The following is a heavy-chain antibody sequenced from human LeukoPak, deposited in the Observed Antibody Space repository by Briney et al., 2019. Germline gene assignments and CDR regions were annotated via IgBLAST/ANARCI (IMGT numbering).Heavy chain of an antibody. CDR3: AKDRGTGFLHDWTVSS. CDR2: ISYDGSNE. D-gene: IGHD3/OR15-3a*01. J-gene: IGHJ4*02. Sequence: GGSLRLSCAASGFTFSSYVMHWVRQAPGKGLEWVAIISYDGSNEYYADSVKGRFTISRDNSKNTLYLQMNSLTVEDTALYYCAKDRGTGFLHDWTVSSWGQGTRVTISS. V-gene: IGHV3-30*04. CDR1: GFTFSSYV.